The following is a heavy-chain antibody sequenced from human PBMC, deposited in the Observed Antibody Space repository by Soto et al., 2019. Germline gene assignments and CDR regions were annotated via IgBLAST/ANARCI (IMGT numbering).Heavy chain of an antibody. Sequence: QVQLVQSGAEVKMPGASLKVSCKASGYTFTSSGISWVRQAPGQGLEWMGWISVYNGNTNYAQKFQGRVTMTSDTSTSTFYMDLRSLTSDDTAVYYCARGEPCVRGGMDGGQGTLVTVSS. CDR1: GYTFTSSG. V-gene: IGHV1-18*01. CDR3: ARGEPCVRGGMD. J-gene: IGHJ4*02. CDR2: ISVYNGNT. D-gene: IGHD3-10*01.